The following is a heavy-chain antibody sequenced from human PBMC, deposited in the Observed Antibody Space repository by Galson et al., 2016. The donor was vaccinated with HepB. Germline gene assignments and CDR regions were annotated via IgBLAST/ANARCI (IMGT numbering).Heavy chain of an antibody. V-gene: IGHV4-39*01. CDR2: IYYTAST. CDR3: ARHGRIFALDS. CDR1: GDSIKSGISY. Sequence: SETLSLTCTVFGDSIKSGISYWAWIRQPPGKGLEWIGTIYYTASTTSNPSLKSRLSMSVDTSTNQFSLKLTSVTAAASGLYFCARHGRIFALDSWGQGTLVSVSS. J-gene: IGHJ4*02. D-gene: IGHD1-26*01.